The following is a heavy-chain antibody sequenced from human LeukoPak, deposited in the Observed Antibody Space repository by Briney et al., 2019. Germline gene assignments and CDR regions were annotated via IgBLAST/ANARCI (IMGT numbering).Heavy chain of an antibody. Sequence: GGSLRLSCAASGFPFSDYYMSWIRQAPGKGLEWISDISSGGSAIYYAAAVRGRFTISRDNAKNSLYLQMNSLRAEDMALYYCAKGEGGSSWSSLEYWGQGTLVTVSS. CDR3: AKGEGGSSWSSLEY. V-gene: IGHV3-11*01. CDR1: GFPFSDYY. D-gene: IGHD6-13*01. CDR2: ISSGGSAI. J-gene: IGHJ4*02.